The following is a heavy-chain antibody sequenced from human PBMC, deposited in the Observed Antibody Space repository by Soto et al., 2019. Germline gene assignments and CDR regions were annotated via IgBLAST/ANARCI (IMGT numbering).Heavy chain of an antibody. V-gene: IGHV1-69*12. J-gene: IGHJ6*02. Sequence: QVQLVQSGAEVKKPGSSVKVSCKASGGTFSSYAISWVRQAPGQGLEWMGGIIPIFGTANYAQKFQGRVTITADESTSTAYMKLSSLRSEDTAVYYCASANYGGNSNPCDVWGQGTTVTVSS. D-gene: IGHD4-17*01. CDR2: IIPIFGTA. CDR1: GGTFSSYA. CDR3: ASANYGGNSNPCDV.